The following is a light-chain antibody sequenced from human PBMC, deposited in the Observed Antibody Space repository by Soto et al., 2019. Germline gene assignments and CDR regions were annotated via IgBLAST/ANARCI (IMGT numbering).Light chain of an antibody. CDR1: QDIRDD. CDR2: DAS. Sequence: DIQMTQFPSSLSASVGDRVTITCLASQDIRDDLNWYQQKPGKAPTLLIYDASDVETGVPSRFSGSGSGTEFILTITSLQPEDLATYYCQQFHNLPLTFGGGTKVEIK. J-gene: IGKJ4*01. CDR3: QQFHNLPLT. V-gene: IGKV1-33*01.